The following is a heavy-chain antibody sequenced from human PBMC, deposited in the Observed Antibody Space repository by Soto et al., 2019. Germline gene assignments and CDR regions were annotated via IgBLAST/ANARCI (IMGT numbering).Heavy chain of an antibody. J-gene: IGHJ5*02. CDR2: INHSITT. CDR3: ARTTKGASQTYYNSWFDT. CDR1: GGSFSGYS. D-gene: IGHD3-10*01. Sequence: PSETLSLTCAVYGGSFSGYSWTWIRQPPGRGLEWIGEINHSITTNYNPSLKSRVTISVDTSKNQFSLKLSSVTAADTAVYYCARTTKGASQTYYNSWFDTWGQGTLVTVSS. V-gene: IGHV4-34*01.